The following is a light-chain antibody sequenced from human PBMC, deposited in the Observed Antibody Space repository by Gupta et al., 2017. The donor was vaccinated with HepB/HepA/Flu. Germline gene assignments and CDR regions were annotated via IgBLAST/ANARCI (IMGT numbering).Light chain of an antibody. CDR3: HQNENYSLGT. V-gene: IGKV1-5*03. Sequence: DIQMTQSPSTLSASVGDRVTITCRASQNINHWLAWYQQKPGKAPKLLIYKASRLESGVPSRFSGRGYGKKLGLTNSSRQQDDFASYYYHQNENYSLGTFGHGTKVEIK. CDR2: KAS. CDR1: QNINHW. J-gene: IGKJ1*01.